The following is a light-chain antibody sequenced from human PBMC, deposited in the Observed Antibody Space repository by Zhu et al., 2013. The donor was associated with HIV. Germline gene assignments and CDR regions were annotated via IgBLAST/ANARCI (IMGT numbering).Light chain of an antibody. V-gene: IGKV4-1*01. CDR2: WGS. CDR3: QQYNSYPWT. CDR1: RSVLPKSDSKNY. Sequence: IVMTQSPDSLAMSLGERATINCRSSRSVLPKSDSKNYLAWYQQKPGQPPKLLISWGSVRRSGVPDRFTGSGSGTEFTLTINSLQPDDFATYYCQQYNSYPWTFGQGTKVE. J-gene: IGKJ1*01.